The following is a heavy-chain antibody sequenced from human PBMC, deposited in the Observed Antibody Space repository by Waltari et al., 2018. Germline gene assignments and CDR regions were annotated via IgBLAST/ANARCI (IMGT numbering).Heavy chain of an antibody. CDR2: IRHTGDT. CDR3: ALWESGWRAFRF. J-gene: IGHJ4*03. D-gene: IGHD6-19*01. Sequence: QVQLQESGPGLVKSSETLSLTCTVSGVSVSCYFWNWIRQAPGKGPGWIGYIRHTGDTKQNPSLKSRVTMSVDTSRNDFSLRLSSGTAADTAVYYCALWESGWRAFRFWGQGTLGTVSS. CDR1: GVSVSCYF. V-gene: IGHV4-59*08.